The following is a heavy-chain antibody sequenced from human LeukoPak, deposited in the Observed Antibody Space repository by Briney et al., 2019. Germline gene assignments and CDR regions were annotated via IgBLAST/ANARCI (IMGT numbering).Heavy chain of an antibody. Sequence: GGSLRLSCAASGFTFSSYGMHWVRQAPGKGLEWVSGISWNSGSLGYADSVKGRFIISRDNAKNSLYLQMNSLRAEDTALYYCAKDKSVAGSYGMDVWGQGTTVTVSS. CDR2: ISWNSGSL. CDR1: GFTFSSYG. CDR3: AKDKSVAGSYGMDV. V-gene: IGHV3-9*01. J-gene: IGHJ6*02. D-gene: IGHD6-19*01.